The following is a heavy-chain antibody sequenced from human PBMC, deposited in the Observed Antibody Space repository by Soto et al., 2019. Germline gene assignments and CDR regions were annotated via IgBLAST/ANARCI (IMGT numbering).Heavy chain of an antibody. CDR2: IYYSGST. Sequence: PSETLSLTCTVSGGSISSYYWSWIRQPPGKGLEWIGYIYYSGSTNYNPSLKSRVTISVDTSKNQFSLKLSSVTAADTAVYYCARSGCSSTSCYGDNWFDPWGQGTLVTVSS. CDR1: GGSISSYY. J-gene: IGHJ5*02. CDR3: ARSGCSSTSCYGDNWFDP. V-gene: IGHV4-59*01. D-gene: IGHD2-2*01.